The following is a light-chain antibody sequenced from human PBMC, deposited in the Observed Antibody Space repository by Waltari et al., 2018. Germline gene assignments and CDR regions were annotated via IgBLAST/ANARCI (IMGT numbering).Light chain of an antibody. Sequence: EIVLTQSPDTLSLSPGEKATLSCRASQSVDTYLGWYQQKPGQAPRLIISDASTRATGIPARFGGSGSGTDFTLTISSLEPEDFALYYCQQRHSWPLTFGGGTK. CDR3: QQRHSWPLT. V-gene: IGKV3-11*01. CDR2: DAS. J-gene: IGKJ4*01. CDR1: QSVDTY.